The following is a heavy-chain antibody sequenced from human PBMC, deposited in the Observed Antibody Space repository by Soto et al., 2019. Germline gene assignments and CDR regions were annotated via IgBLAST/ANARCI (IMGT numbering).Heavy chain of an antibody. J-gene: IGHJ4*02. CDR2: MFYGVST. CDR1: GSSVNSSGYY. V-gene: IGHV4-39*01. D-gene: IGHD3-3*02. CDR3: ARLPSRHLVDY. Sequence: TSETLSLTCTVSGSSVNSSGYYWGWIRQPPGKGLEWIGSMFYGVSTYYNPSLKSRVTVSVDTSKNQFSLNLRSVTAADTAVYYCARLPSRHLVDYWGQGTLVTVSS.